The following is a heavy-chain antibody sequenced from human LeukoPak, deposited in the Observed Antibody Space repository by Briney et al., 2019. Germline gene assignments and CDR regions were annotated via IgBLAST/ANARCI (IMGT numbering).Heavy chain of an antibody. J-gene: IGHJ4*02. D-gene: IGHD4-17*01. CDR2: IYHSGSA. Sequence: SETLSLTCSVFGWSLSRGGYYWNWIRQEPGQGLEWLGYIYHSGSARYNPSFKSRLNMSVDMSRNQFSLNLSSVTAADTAVYYCARGGDYGDYFVYWGQGTLVSVSS. V-gene: IGHV4-31*03. CDR1: GWSLSRGGYY. CDR3: ARGGDYGDYFVY.